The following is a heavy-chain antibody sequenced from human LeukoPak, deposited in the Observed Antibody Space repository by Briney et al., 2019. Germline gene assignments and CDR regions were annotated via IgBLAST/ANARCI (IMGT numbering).Heavy chain of an antibody. J-gene: IGHJ4*02. V-gene: IGHV3-7*03. D-gene: IGHD5-12*01. Sequence: PGGSLRLSCAASGFTFSSDWMSWVRQAPGKGLEWVANIKQDGSEKYYVDSVKGRFTISRDNTKNSLYLQMNSLRAEDTAVYYCARYPNIVAGNYFDYWGQGTLVTVSS. CDR1: GFTFSSDW. CDR3: ARYPNIVAGNYFDY. CDR2: IKQDGSEK.